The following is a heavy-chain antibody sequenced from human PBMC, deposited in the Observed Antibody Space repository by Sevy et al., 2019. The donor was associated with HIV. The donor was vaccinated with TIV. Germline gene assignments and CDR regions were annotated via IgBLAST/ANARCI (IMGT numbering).Heavy chain of an antibody. Sequence: SETLSLTCAVYGGSFSGYYWSWIRQPPGKGLEWIGEINHSGSTNYNPSLKSRVTISVDTSKNQFSLKLSSVTAADTAVYYCARGRIRVRGSYRYSDFDYWGQGTLVTVSS. CDR3: ARGRIRVRGSYRYSDFDY. CDR2: INHSGST. D-gene: IGHD3-16*02. CDR1: GGSFSGYY. V-gene: IGHV4-34*01. J-gene: IGHJ4*02.